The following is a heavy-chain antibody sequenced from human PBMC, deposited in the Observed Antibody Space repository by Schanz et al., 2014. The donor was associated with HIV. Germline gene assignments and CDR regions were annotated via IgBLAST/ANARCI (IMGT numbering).Heavy chain of an antibody. D-gene: IGHD3-9*01. CDR2: INPNSGGT. J-gene: IGHJ6*02. Sequence: QVQLVQSGAEVKKPGASVRVSCKASGYTFSGHYLHWVRQAPGQGLEWMGWINPNSGGTNYAEEFQGRVTMTRDTSISTAYMELRRLRSDDTAVYYCARESNPYDILTDLYGMDVWGQGTTVTVSS. V-gene: IGHV1-2*02. CDR1: GYTFSGHY. CDR3: ARESNPYDILTDLYGMDV.